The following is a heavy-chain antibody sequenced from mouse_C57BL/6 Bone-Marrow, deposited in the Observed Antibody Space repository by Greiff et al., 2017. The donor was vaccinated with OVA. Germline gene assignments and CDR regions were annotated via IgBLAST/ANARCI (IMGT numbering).Heavy chain of an antibody. Sequence: VQLKQSGAELARPGASVKMSCKASGYTFTSYTMHWVKQRPGQGLEWIGYINPSSGYTKYNQKFKDKATLTADKSSSTAYMQLSSLTSEDSAVYYCARLGNYYGSPPYAMDYWGQGTSVTVSS. CDR2: INPSSGYT. V-gene: IGHV1-4*01. CDR3: ARLGNYYGSPPYAMDY. CDR1: GYTFTSYT. J-gene: IGHJ4*01. D-gene: IGHD1-1*01.